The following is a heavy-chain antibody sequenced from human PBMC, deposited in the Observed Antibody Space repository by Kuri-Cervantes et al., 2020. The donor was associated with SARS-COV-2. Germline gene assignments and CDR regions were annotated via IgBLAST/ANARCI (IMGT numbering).Heavy chain of an antibody. CDR2: IRYDGSNK. J-gene: IGHJ4*02. V-gene: IGHV3-30*02. D-gene: IGHD6-19*01. Sequence: GESLKISCAASGFTFSSYGMHWVRQAPGKGLEWVAFIRYDGSNKYYADSVKGRFTISRDNAKNTLHLQMNSLRAEDTAVHYCARPLMAGPHYFDFWGQGTLVTVSS. CDR1: GFTFSSYG. CDR3: ARPLMAGPHYFDF.